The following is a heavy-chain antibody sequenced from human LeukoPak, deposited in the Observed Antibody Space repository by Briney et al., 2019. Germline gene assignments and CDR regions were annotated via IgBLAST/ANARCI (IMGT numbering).Heavy chain of an antibody. J-gene: IGHJ4*02. CDR1: GFTFSSYG. Sequence: GGSLRLSCAASGFTFSSYGMHWVRQAPGKGLEWVAVVSYDGSNKYYADSVKGRFTISRDNSKNTLYLQMNSLRAEDTAVYYCAKEGYNYGPDSPGYFDYWGQGTLVTVSS. CDR3: AKEGYNYGPDSPGYFDY. V-gene: IGHV3-30*18. CDR2: VSYDGSNK. D-gene: IGHD5-18*01.